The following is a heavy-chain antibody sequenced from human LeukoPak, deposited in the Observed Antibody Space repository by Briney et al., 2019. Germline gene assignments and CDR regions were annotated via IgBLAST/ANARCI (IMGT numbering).Heavy chain of an antibody. CDR1: GFTFSSYE. CDR2: ISSSGSTI. Sequence: GGSLRLSCAASGFTFSSYEMNWVRQAPGKGLEWVSYISSSGSTIYYADSVKGRFTISRDNAKNSLYLQMNSLRAEDTAVYYCARDNSSSWENYFDYWGQGTLVTVSS. CDR3: ARDNSSSWENYFDY. V-gene: IGHV3-48*03. J-gene: IGHJ4*02. D-gene: IGHD6-13*01.